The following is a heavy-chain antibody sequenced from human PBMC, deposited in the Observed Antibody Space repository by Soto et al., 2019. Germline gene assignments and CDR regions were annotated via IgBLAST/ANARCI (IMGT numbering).Heavy chain of an antibody. CDR1: GYTLTELS. Sequence: ASVKVSCKVSGYTLTELSMHWVRQAPGKGLEWMGGFDPEDGETIYAQKFQGRVTMTEDTSTDTAYMELSSLRSEDTAVYYCATRGVVVPAAPSAFDIWGQGTMVTVSS. J-gene: IGHJ3*02. CDR2: FDPEDGET. CDR3: ATRGVVVPAAPSAFDI. V-gene: IGHV1-24*01. D-gene: IGHD2-2*01.